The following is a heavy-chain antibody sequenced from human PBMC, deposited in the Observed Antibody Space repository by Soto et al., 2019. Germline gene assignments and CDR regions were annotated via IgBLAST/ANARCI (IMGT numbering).Heavy chain of an antibody. CDR3: ARCRKRAPRDIVVVPAASLDV. CDR2: IIPIFGTA. CDR1: GGTFSSYA. J-gene: IGHJ6*02. V-gene: IGHV1-69*13. Sequence: SVKVSCKASGGTFSSYAISWVRQAPGQGLEWMGGIIPIFGTANYAQKIQGRVTITADESTSTAYMELSSLRSEDTAVYYCARCRKRAPRDIVVVPAASLDVWGQGTTVTVSS. D-gene: IGHD2-2*01.